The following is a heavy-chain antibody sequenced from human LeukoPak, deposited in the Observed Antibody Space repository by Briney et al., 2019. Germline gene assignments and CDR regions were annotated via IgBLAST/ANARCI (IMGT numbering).Heavy chain of an antibody. CDR2: INPNSGGT. Sequence: ASVKVSCKASGYTFTGYYMHWVRQAPGQGLEWMGRINPNSGGTNYAQKFQGRVTMTRDTSISTAYMELSSLRSEDTAVYYCATMTTVTTFPPHYFDYWGQGTLVTVSS. J-gene: IGHJ4*02. CDR1: GYTFTGYY. CDR3: ATMTTVTTFPPHYFDY. V-gene: IGHV1-2*06. D-gene: IGHD4-17*01.